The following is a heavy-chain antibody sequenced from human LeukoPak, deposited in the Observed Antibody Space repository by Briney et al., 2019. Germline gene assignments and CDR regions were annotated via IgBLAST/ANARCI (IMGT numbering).Heavy chain of an antibody. CDR1: GYTFTSYG. Sequence: ASVKVSCKASGYTFTSYGISWVRQAPGQGLEWMGWISAYNANTNYAQKLQGRVTMTTDTSTSTAYMELRSLRSDDTAVYYCAKGGGYEAQYYYYYLDVWGKGTTVTISS. J-gene: IGHJ6*03. D-gene: IGHD5-12*01. CDR3: AKGGGYEAQYYYYYLDV. CDR2: ISAYNANT. V-gene: IGHV1-18*01.